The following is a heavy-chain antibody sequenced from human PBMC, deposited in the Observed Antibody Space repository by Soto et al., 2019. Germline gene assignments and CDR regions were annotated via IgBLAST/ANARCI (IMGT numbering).Heavy chain of an antibody. J-gene: IGHJ5*02. Sequence: EVQLVESGGGLVQPGGSLGLSCAASGFTFSSYWMSWVRLAPGNGLEWVAHIKQSGSDRYYVDSVRGRFTISRDNAKNSLYLQMNSLRVEDTAMYYCASVKSWTVSPWGQGTLVTVSS. CDR1: GFTFSSYW. CDR2: IKQSGSDR. CDR3: ASVKSWTVSP. V-gene: IGHV3-7*01. D-gene: IGHD3-10*01.